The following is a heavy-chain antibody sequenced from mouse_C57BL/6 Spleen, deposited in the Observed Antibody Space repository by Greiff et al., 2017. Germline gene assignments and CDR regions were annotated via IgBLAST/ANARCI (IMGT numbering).Heavy chain of an antibody. CDR3: ARGRLTGTRFDY. V-gene: IGHV5-4*01. D-gene: IGHD4-1*01. J-gene: IGHJ2*01. CDR2: ISDGGSYT. Sequence: EVQGVESGGGLVKPGGSLKLSCAASGFTFSSYAMSWVRQTPEKRLEWVATISDGGSYTYYPDNVKGRFTISRDNAKNNLYLQMSHLKSEDTAMYYCARGRLTGTRFDYWGQGTTLTVSS. CDR1: GFTFSSYA.